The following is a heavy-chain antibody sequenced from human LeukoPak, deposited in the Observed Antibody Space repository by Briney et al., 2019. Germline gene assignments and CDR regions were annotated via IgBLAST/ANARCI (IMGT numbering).Heavy chain of an antibody. V-gene: IGHV4-59*01. J-gene: IGHJ3*02. Sequence: ASETLSLTCTVSGGSISSCYWSWIRQPPGKGLEWIGYIYYSGSTNYNPSLKSRVTISVDTSKNQFSLKLSSVTAADTAVYYCARPRLEYCSGGSCFDAFDIWGQGTMVTVSS. D-gene: IGHD2-15*01. CDR1: GGSISSCY. CDR2: IYYSGST. CDR3: ARPRLEYCSGGSCFDAFDI.